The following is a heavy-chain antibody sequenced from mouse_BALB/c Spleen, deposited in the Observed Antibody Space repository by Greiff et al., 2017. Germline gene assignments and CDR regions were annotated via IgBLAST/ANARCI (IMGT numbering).Heavy chain of an antibody. Sequence: EVMLVESGGGLVKPGGSLKLSCAASGFTFSSYTMSWVRQTPEKRLEWVAYISNGGGSTYYPDTVKGRFTISRDNAKNTLYLQMSSLKSEDTAMYYCASYRYDDAMDYWGQGTSVTVSS. D-gene: IGHD2-14*01. V-gene: IGHV5-12-2*01. CDR1: GFTFSSYT. CDR3: ASYRYDDAMDY. CDR2: ISNGGGST. J-gene: IGHJ4*01.